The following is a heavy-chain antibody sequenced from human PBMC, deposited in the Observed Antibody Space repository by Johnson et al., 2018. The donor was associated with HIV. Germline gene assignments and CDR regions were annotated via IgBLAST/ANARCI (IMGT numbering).Heavy chain of an antibody. J-gene: IGHJ3*02. CDR2: IKSKTDGGTT. CDR3: TRHSSLGYPRAFDI. Sequence: LSCTASGFTFSDYYMSWVRQAPGKGLEWVGRIKSKTDGGTTDYAAPVKGRFTISRDDSKNTAYLQMNSLKTEDTAVYYCTRHSSLGYPRAFDIWGQGTMVTVSS. CDR1: GFTFSDYY. D-gene: IGHD5-18*01. V-gene: IGHV3-15*01.